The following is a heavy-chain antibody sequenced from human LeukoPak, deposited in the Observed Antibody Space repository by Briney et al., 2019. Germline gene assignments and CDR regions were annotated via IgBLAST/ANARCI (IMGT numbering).Heavy chain of an antibody. CDR2: IYSSGSA. V-gene: IGHV4-61*01. D-gene: IGHD4-23*01. CDR1: GASLTSPTYY. Sequence: SETLSLTGTVTGASLTSPTYYQWSWIRQPPGKGLELIGNIYSSGSANFTPSLKSRVTMSLDTSKNQFSLKLSSVTAEDSAVYYCARFRSGGWYYFDSWGQGTLVTVSS. CDR3: ARFRSGGWYYFDS. J-gene: IGHJ4*02.